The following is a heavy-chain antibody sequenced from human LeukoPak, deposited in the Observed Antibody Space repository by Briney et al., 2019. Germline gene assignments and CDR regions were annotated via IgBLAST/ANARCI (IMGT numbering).Heavy chain of an antibody. Sequence: GGSLRLSCAASGFTFSSYGMHWVRQAPGKGLEWVAFIRYDGSNKYYADSVKGRFTISRDNSKNTLYLQMNSLRAEDTAVYYCAKEPYGSGETLTYYYYYYMDVWGKGTTVTISS. J-gene: IGHJ6*03. CDR2: IRYDGSNK. V-gene: IGHV3-30*02. CDR3: AKEPYGSGETLTYYYYYYMDV. CDR1: GFTFSSYG. D-gene: IGHD3-10*01.